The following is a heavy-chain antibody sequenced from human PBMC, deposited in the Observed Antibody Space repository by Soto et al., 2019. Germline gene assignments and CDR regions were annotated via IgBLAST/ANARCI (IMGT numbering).Heavy chain of an antibody. J-gene: IGHJ4*02. CDR1: GGSVSSPDFY. V-gene: IGHV4-61*08. D-gene: IGHD6-19*01. CDR3: ARVASAVHFDY. CDR2: VYFSGST. Sequence: QVQLQESGPGLLKPSETLSLTCTVSGGSVSSPDFYWSWIRQPPGKGLEWIGFVYFSGSTNYNHSLQSRVTISVDTSKNQFSLRLTSVTAADTALYYCARVASAVHFDYWGQGTLITVSS.